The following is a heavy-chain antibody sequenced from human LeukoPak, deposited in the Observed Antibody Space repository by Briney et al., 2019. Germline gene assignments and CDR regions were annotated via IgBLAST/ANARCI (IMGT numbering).Heavy chain of an antibody. D-gene: IGHD2-8*02. V-gene: IGHV3-53*01. CDR3: AREGYCTVASCSV. J-gene: IGHJ6*04. CDR1: GFSVYSHND. CDR2: IYTDGSA. Sequence: PGGSLRLSCTGSGFSVYSHNDMNWGRQAPGKGLEWVSLIYTDGSAYYADSVKGRFTLSRDISRNTLYLQMNNLRAEDTATYYCAREGYCTVASCSVWGKGTMVTVSS.